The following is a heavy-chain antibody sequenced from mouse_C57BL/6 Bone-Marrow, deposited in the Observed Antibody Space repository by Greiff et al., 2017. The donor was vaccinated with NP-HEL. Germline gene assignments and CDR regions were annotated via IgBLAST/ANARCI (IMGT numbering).Heavy chain of an antibody. Sequence: DVQLQESGPVLVKPGASVKMSCKASGYTFTDYYMNWVKQSHGKSLEWIGVINPYNGGTSYNQKFKGKATLTVDKSSSTAYMELNSLTSEDSAVYYCARRDHAGFAYWGQGTLVTVSA. CDR2: INPYNGGT. CDR3: ARRDHAGFAY. V-gene: IGHV1-19*01. CDR1: GYTFTDYY. J-gene: IGHJ3*01. D-gene: IGHD3-3*01.